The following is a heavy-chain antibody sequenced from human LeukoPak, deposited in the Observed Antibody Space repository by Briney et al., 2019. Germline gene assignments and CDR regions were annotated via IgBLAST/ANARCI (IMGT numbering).Heavy chain of an antibody. D-gene: IGHD3-3*02. CDR3: ARVIHFDYYGMDV. CDR1: GFTFSSYG. Sequence: GGSLRLSCAASGFTFSSYGMPWVRQAPGKGLEWVAVISYDGSNKYYADSVKGRFTISRDNSKNTLYLQMNSLRAEDTAVYYCARVIHFDYYGMDVWGQGTTVTVSS. CDR2: ISYDGSNK. V-gene: IGHV3-30*03. J-gene: IGHJ6*02.